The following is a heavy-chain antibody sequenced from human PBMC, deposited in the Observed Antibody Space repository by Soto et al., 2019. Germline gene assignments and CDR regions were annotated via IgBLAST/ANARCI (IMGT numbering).Heavy chain of an antibody. CDR1: GFTFSDYY. CDR3: ARDTDSSSSLFDY. D-gene: IGHD6-6*01. J-gene: IGHJ4*02. Sequence: NPGGSLRLSCAASGFTFSDYYMSWIRQAPGKGLEWVSYISSSSSYTNYADSVKGRFTISRDNAKNSLYLQMNSLRAEDTAVYYCARDTDSSSSLFDYWGQGTLVTVSS. CDR2: ISSSSSYT. V-gene: IGHV3-11*06.